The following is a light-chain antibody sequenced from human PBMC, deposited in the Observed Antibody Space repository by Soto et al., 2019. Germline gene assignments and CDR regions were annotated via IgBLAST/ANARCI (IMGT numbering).Light chain of an antibody. CDR3: QQYDKWPQT. CDR1: QSVSEY. Sequence: EIELTQSPATLSVSPGEGATLSCRASQSVSEYLAWYQQKPGQAPRLLIYDASNRATGIPARFSGRGSGTEFTLTISSLQSVDFAVYYCQQYDKWPQTFGQGTKVDI. CDR2: DAS. V-gene: IGKV3D-15*01. J-gene: IGKJ1*01.